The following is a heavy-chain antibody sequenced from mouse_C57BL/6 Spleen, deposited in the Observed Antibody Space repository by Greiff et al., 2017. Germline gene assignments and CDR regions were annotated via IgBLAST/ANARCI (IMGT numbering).Heavy chain of an antibody. J-gene: IGHJ4*01. D-gene: IGHD2-4*01. V-gene: IGHV1-64*01. CDR3: AYDYDGYAMDY. Sequence: VQLQQSGAELVKPGASVKLSCKASGYTFTSYWMHWVKQRPGQGLEWIGMIHPNSGSTNYNEKFKSKATLTVDKSSSTAYMQLSSLTSEDSAVYYCAYDYDGYAMDYWGQGTSVTVSS. CDR1: GYTFTSYW. CDR2: IHPNSGST.